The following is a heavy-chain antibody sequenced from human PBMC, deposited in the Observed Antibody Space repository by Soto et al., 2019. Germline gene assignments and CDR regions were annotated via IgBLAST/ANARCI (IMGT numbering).Heavy chain of an antibody. CDR3: ASWIWYSSGWSTSRNEYFQH. J-gene: IGHJ1*01. Sequence: PSETLSLTCAVSGGSISSSNWWSWVRQPPGKGLEWIGEIYHSGSTNYNPSLKSRVTISVDKSKNQFSLELSSVTAADTAVYYCASWIWYSSGWSTSRNEYFQHWGQGTLVTVSS. CDR2: IYHSGST. V-gene: IGHV4-4*02. CDR1: GGSISSSNW. D-gene: IGHD6-19*01.